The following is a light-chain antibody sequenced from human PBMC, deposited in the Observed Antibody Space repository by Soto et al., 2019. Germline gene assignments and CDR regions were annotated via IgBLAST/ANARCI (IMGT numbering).Light chain of an antibody. V-gene: IGLV2-14*01. J-gene: IGLJ2*01. CDR1: SSDVGGYNH. CDR3: SSYTTRSTLPI. CDR2: DVN. Sequence: QSVLTQPASVSGSPGQSITISCTGTSSDVGGYNHVSWYQQHPGKAPKLMIFDVNNRPSGVSNRFSGSKSGNAASLTISGLQAEDEADYYCSSYTTRSTLPIFGGGTKLTVL.